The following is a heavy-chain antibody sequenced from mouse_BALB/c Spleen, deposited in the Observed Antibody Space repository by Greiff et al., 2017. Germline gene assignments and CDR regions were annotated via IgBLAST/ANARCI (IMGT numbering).Heavy chain of an antibody. CDR3: ASPITTEVAPYAMDY. D-gene: IGHD1-1*01. J-gene: IGHJ4*01. Sequence: VQLQQSGAELVKPGASVKLSCTASGFNIKDTYMHWVKQRPEQGLEWIGRIDPANGNTKYDPKFQGKATITADTSSNTAYLQLSSLTSEDTAVYYCASPITTEVAPYAMDYWGQGTSVTVSS. V-gene: IGHV14-3*02. CDR1: GFNIKDTY. CDR2: IDPANGNT.